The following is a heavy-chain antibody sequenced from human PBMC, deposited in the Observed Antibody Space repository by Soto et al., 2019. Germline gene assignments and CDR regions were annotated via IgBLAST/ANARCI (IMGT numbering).Heavy chain of an antibody. V-gene: IGHV3-30*18. CDR3: AKDTSGYLETVDY. D-gene: IGHD3-22*01. CDR1: GFTFSSYG. Sequence: PGGSLRLSCAASGFTFSSYGMHWVRQAPGKGLEWVAVISYDGSNKYYADSVKGRFTISRDNSKNTLYLQMNSLRAEDTAVYYCAKDTSGYLETVDYWGQGTLVTVSS. J-gene: IGHJ4*02. CDR2: ISYDGSNK.